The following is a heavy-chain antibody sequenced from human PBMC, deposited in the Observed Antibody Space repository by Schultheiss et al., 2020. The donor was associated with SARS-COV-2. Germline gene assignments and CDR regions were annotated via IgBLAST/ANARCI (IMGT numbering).Heavy chain of an antibody. J-gene: IGHJ1*01. CDR2: IYYSGST. CDR3: ARSGYCSGGSCYSPSYAEYFQH. Sequence: SETLSLTCTVSGGSISSSSYYWGWIRQPPGKGLEWIGSIYYSGSTYYNPSLKSRVTISVDTSKNQFSLKLSSVTAADTAVYYCARSGYCSGGSCYSPSYAEYFQHWGHGTLVTVSS. CDR1: GGSISSSSYY. V-gene: IGHV4-39*01. D-gene: IGHD2-15*01.